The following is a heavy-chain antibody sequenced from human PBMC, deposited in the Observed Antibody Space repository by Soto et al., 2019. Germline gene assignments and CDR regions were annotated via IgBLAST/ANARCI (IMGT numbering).Heavy chain of an antibody. D-gene: IGHD4-17*01. Sequence: DVQLVESGGGLVQPGGSLRLSCAASGFTSGFAFTNYWMHWVRQAPGKGLVWVSRINIDGSITDYADSVKGRFTISRDNPKNTLYLQRNSLRVDDTAVYFGVRARDRLRGWGQGTLVTVSS. J-gene: IGHJ4*02. CDR3: VRARDRLRG. CDR2: INIDGSIT. CDR1: GFAFTNYW. V-gene: IGHV3-74*01.